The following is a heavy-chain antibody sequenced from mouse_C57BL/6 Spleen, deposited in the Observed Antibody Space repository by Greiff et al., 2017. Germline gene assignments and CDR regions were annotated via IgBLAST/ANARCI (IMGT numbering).Heavy chain of an antibody. D-gene: IGHD1-1*01. J-gene: IGHJ2*01. CDR2: IAPSDSYT. CDR1: GYTFTSYW. V-gene: IGHV1-69*01. Sequence: VQLQQPGAELVMPGASVKLSCKVSGYTFTSYWMHWVKQRPGQGLEWIGEIAPSDSYTNYNQKFKGKSTLTVDKSSSTAYMQLSSLTSDDSAVYYCARTGSRDYWGQGTTLTVSS. CDR3: ARTGSRDY.